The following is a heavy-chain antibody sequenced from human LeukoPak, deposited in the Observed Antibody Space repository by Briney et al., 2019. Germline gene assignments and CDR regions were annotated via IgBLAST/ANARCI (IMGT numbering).Heavy chain of an antibody. CDR1: GITGYS. D-gene: IGHD3-22*01. CDR2: ISSSSNYI. V-gene: IGHV3-21*04. CDR3: ARGLSLSGYLDAFDI. Sequence: GGSLRLSCAASGITGYSMHWVRQAPGKGLEWVCSISSSSNYIYCADSVKGRFTISRDNAKNSLYLQMNSLRVEDAAVYFCARGLSLSGYLDAFDIWGQGTMVTVSS. J-gene: IGHJ3*02.